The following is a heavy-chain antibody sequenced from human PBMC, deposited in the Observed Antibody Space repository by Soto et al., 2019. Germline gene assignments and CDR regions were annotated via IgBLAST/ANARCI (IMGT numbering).Heavy chain of an antibody. Sequence: QVQLVESGGDVVQPGTSLRLSCAASGFTFSGYGMHWVRQAPGMGLEWVAVVSNDGTVKHYADSVKGRFTISRDNSKNMLYLQINSLRPDDTAVYYCAKEVHCSGWGTYFKEWGQGTLVTVSS. V-gene: IGHV3-30*18. CDR3: AKEVHCSGWGTYFKE. J-gene: IGHJ4*02. D-gene: IGHD6-19*01. CDR1: GFTFSGYG. CDR2: VSNDGTVK.